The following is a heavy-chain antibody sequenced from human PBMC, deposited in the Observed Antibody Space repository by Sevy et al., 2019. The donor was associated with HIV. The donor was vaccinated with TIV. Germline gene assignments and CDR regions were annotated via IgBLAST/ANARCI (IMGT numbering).Heavy chain of an antibody. CDR1: GFRFSDYG. J-gene: IGHJ6*02. CDR3: AKDHYDYRTGYYGYYGMDV. Sequence: GGSLRLSCAASGFRFSDYGMHWVRQAPGKGLEWVSLIRFDGSMKYIADSVKGLFTISRDKVKDTLYLQMNSLRPEDTAVYYCAKDHYDYRTGYYGYYGMDVWGQGTTVTVSS. V-gene: IGHV3-30*02. CDR2: IRFDGSMK. D-gene: IGHD3-3*01.